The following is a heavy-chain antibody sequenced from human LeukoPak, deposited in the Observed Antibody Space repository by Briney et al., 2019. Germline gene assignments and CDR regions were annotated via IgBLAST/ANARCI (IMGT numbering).Heavy chain of an antibody. CDR1: GFIFSNYG. D-gene: IGHD6-13*01. J-gene: IGHJ4*02. Sequence: PGGSLRLSCAASGFIFSNYGMHWVRQAPDKGLEWVAVIAYDGSEKYYVDSVKGRFTISRDNAKNSLYLQMNSLRAEDTAVYYCARVDGIAAAGIADYWGQGTLVTVSS. V-gene: IGHV3-30*03. CDR2: IAYDGSEK. CDR3: ARVDGIAAAGIADY.